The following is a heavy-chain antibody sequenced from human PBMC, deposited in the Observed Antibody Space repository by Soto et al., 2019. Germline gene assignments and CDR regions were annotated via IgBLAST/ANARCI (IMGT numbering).Heavy chain of an antibody. Sequence: QLQLQESGPGLVKPSETLSLTCTVSGGSISSSSYYWGWIRQPPGKGLEWIGSIYYSGSTYYNPSLKSRVTISVDTSKNQFSLKLSSVTAADTAVYYCARLGDSSSWNLPFDYWGQGTLVTVSS. CDR1: GGSISSSSYY. J-gene: IGHJ4*02. V-gene: IGHV4-39*01. D-gene: IGHD6-13*01. CDR2: IYYSGST. CDR3: ARLGDSSSWNLPFDY.